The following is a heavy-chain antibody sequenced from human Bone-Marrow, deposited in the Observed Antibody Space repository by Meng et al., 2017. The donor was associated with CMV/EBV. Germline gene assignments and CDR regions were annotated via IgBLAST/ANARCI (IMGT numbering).Heavy chain of an antibody. CDR2: IYYSGST. CDR1: GGSISSYY. D-gene: IGHD3-3*01. Sequence: SETLSLTCTVSGGSISSYYWSWIRQPPGKGLEWIGYIYYSGSTNYNPSLKSRVTISVDTSKNQFSLKLSSVTAADTAVYYCARGGALEWLLAHYYYGMDVWGQRTTVTVSS. V-gene: IGHV4-59*12. CDR3: ARGGALEWLLAHYYYGMDV. J-gene: IGHJ6*02.